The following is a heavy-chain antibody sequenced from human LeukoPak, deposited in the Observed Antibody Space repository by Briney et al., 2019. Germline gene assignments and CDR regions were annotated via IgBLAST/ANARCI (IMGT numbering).Heavy chain of an antibody. CDR2: LYYNGNS. D-gene: IGHD6-19*01. J-gene: IGHJ5*02. Sequence: SETLSLTCIASGGSISTNSYSWGWLRQPPGKGLEWIGTLYYNGNSYYTPSLERRVTITADTSKNQFSLKLNSVTAADTAIYHCARVYSSGWYQWFDPWGQGILVTVSS. CDR3: ARVYSSGWYQWFDP. CDR1: GGSISTNSYS. V-gene: IGHV4-39*07.